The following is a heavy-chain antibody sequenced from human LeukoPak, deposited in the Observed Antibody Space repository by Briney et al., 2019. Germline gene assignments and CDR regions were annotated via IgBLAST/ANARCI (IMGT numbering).Heavy chain of an antibody. CDR1: GGSMTHYF. D-gene: IGHD2-2*01. CDR2: THTSGSP. CDR3: ARATQRYCSGTTCFPYWFDT. J-gene: IGHJ5*02. V-gene: IGHV4-4*08. Sequence: PSETLSLTCTVSGGSMTHYFWNWIRQPPGKGLEWIGYTHTSGSPDYSRSLKSRVTISLDTSKNQFYLMLSSVTAADTAVYFCARATQRYCSGTTCFPYWFDTWGQGTLATVSS.